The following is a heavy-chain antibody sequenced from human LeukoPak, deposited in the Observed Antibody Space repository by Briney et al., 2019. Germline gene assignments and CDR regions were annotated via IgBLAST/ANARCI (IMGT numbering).Heavy chain of an antibody. CDR2: IYTSGST. V-gene: IGHV4-4*07. Sequence: SETLSLTCTVSGGSISRYYWSWIRQPAGKGLEWIGRIYTSGSTNYNPSLKSRVTMSVDTSKNQFSLKLSSVTAADTAVYYYARDNPLTLHSLYELSRFDNWGQGALVTVSS. CDR3: ARDNPLTLHSLYELSRFDN. D-gene: IGHD5/OR15-5a*01. J-gene: IGHJ4*02. CDR1: GGSISRYY.